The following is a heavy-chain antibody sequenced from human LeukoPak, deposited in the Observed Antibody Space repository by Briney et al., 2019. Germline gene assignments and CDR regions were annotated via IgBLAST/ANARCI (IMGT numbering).Heavy chain of an antibody. CDR3: ARVSYCSSTSCYRGLAAFDI. CDR1: GGSFSGYY. D-gene: IGHD2-2*01. Sequence: SETLSLTCAVYGGSFSGYYWSWIRQPPGKGLEWIGYIYYSGSTYYNPSLKSRVTISVDTSKNQFSLKLSSVTAADTAVYYCARVSYCSSTSCYRGLAAFDIWGQGTMVTVSS. V-gene: IGHV4-34*09. J-gene: IGHJ3*02. CDR2: IYYSGST.